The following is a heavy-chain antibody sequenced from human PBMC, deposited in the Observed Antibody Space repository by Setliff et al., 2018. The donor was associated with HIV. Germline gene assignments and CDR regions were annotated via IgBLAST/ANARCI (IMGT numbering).Heavy chain of an antibody. CDR1: GGFLSNNG. V-gene: IGHV1-69*10. J-gene: IGHJ3*02. D-gene: IGHD3-16*01. CDR3: ATDSGVVPPRTLDI. Sequence: SVKVSCKTSGGFLSNNGIAWVRQAPGQGFEWMGGVTPALYLTTHAEKFQSRVTFTTDDSTSSVYMELSSLRSDDTATYYCATDSGVVPPRTLDIWGQGTVVTVSS. CDR2: VTPALYLT.